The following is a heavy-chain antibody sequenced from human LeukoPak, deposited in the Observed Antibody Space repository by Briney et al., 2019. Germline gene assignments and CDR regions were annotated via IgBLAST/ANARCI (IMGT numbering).Heavy chain of an antibody. CDR2: INWNGGST. D-gene: IGHD3-16*01. Sequence: GGSLRLSCAASGFTFSNAWMSWVRQAPGKGLEWVSGINWNGGSTGYADSVKGRFTISRDNAKNSLYLQMSSLRGEDTALYYCATEHWGPNSWGQGTLVTVSS. CDR3: ATEHWGPNS. V-gene: IGHV3-20*04. J-gene: IGHJ4*02. CDR1: GFTFSNAW.